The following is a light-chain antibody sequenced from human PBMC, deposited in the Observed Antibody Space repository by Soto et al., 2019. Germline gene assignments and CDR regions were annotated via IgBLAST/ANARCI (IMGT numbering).Light chain of an antibody. Sequence: QPASVSGSPGQSITISCTGSSSDVGGYNYVSWYQQHPGKAPKLMIYEVSNRPSGISNRFSGSKSGNTASLTLSGLQAEDEADYYCSSYTSSSTLVFGGGTKVTVL. J-gene: IGLJ2*01. V-gene: IGLV2-14*01. CDR3: SSYTSSSTLV. CDR2: EVS. CDR1: SSDVGGYNY.